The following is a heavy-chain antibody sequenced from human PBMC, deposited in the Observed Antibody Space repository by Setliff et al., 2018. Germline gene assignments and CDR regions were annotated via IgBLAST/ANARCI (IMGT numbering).Heavy chain of an antibody. CDR3: ARGRIGSTWTGDY. Sequence: ASVKVSCKASGFTFTDHYMHWVRQAPGQGPERMGWINLHSGGTNYAQKFQDRVTMTSDTSITTAYMELSSLASDDRAIYYCARGRIGSTWTGDYWGQGTLVTVSS. CDR1: GFTFTDHY. CDR2: INLHSGGT. V-gene: IGHV1-2*02. J-gene: IGHJ4*02. D-gene: IGHD2-15*01.